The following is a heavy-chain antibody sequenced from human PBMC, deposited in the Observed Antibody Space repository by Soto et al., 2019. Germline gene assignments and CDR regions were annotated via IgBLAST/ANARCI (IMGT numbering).Heavy chain of an antibody. J-gene: IGHJ5*02. CDR3: ARDRHGSGRGWFDP. CDR1: GGSISSGGYY. CDR2: IYYSGST. D-gene: IGHD3-10*01. Sequence: QVQLQESGPGLVKPSQTLSLTCTVSGGSISSGGYYWSWIRQHPGKGLEWIGCIYYSGSTYYNPSLKSRVTISVDTSKNQFSLKLSSVTAADTAVYYCARDRHGSGRGWFDPWGQGTLVTVSS. V-gene: IGHV4-31*03.